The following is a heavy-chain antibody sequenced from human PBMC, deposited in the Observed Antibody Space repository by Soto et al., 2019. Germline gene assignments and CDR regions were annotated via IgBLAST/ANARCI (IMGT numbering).Heavy chain of an antibody. CDR3: AREVLEVVTAAPQKGLDP. CDR1: GYTFTGYY. V-gene: IGHV1-2*02. J-gene: IGHJ5*02. D-gene: IGHD2-2*01. Sequence: ASVKVSCKASGYTFTGYYMYWVRQAPGQGLEWMGWINPNSGGTNYAQKFQGRVTMTRDTSISTAYMELSRLRSDDTAVYYCAREVLEVVTAAPQKGLDPSGQGPLVTVSS. CDR2: INPNSGGT.